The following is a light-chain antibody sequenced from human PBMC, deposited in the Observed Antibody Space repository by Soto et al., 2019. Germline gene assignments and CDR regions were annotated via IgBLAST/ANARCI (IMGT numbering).Light chain of an antibody. Sequence: QSALTQPASVSGSPGQSITISCTGTSSDVGRYYYVSWYRQHPGKAPKLMIYDVTNRPSGVSNRFSGSKSGNTASLTVSGLQPEDEADYYCSSYTTSSTVIFGGGTKLTVL. J-gene: IGLJ2*01. V-gene: IGLV2-14*03. CDR3: SSYTTSSTVI. CDR1: SSDVGRYYY. CDR2: DVT.